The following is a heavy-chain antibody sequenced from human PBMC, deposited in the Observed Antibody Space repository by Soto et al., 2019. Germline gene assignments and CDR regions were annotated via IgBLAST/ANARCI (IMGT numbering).Heavy chain of an antibody. J-gene: IGHJ4*02. Sequence: GGSLRLSCAASGFTFDDYAMHWVRQAPGKGLEWGSGMSWNSGSIGYADSVKGRFTISRDKAKNSLYLQMNSLRADETGLYYCAKVGTAMVTDYFDYWGQGTLVTVSS. D-gene: IGHD5-18*01. CDR1: GFTFDDYA. CDR3: AKVGTAMVTDYFDY. CDR2: MSWNSGSI. V-gene: IGHV3-9*01.